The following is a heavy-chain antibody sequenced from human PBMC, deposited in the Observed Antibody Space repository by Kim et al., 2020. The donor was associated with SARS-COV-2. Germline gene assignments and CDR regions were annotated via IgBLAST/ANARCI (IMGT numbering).Heavy chain of an antibody. CDR3: ARVVAGD. Sequence: GGSLRLSCAASGFTFSSSWMSWVRQAAGKGLEWVAKIKPDGSEKYYVDSVKGRFTISSDNAKNSLYLQMGSLRAEDTAVYYCARVVAGDWGQGTLVTVSP. CDR1: GFTFSSSW. CDR2: IKPDGSEK. V-gene: IGHV3-7*03. J-gene: IGHJ4*02.